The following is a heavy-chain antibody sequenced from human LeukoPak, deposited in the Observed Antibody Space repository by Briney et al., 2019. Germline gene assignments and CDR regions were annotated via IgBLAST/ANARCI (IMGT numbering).Heavy chain of an antibody. D-gene: IGHD5-12*01. Sequence: SETLSLTCAVYGGSFSGYYWSWIRQPPGKGLEWIGEINHSGSTNYNPSLKSRVSISVDTSKDQFSLKLSSVTAADTAVYYCARDGLRHYYYYYGMDVWGQGTTVTVSS. CDR3: ARDGLRHYYYYYGMDV. J-gene: IGHJ6*02. CDR1: GGSFSGYY. CDR2: INHSGST. V-gene: IGHV4-34*01.